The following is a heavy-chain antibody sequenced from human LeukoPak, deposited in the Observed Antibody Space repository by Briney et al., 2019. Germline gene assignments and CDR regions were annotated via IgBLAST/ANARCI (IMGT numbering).Heavy chain of an antibody. CDR2: IYYGGST. V-gene: IGHV4-39*07. Sequence: PSETLSLTCTVSGGSINSGANYWAWIRQPPGKGLEWIGTIYYGGSTYYNPSLNSRGTMSVDTSKNQFSLKLSSVTAADTAVYYCAREAYNWNVDAFDIWGQGTMVTVSS. J-gene: IGHJ3*02. CDR3: AREAYNWNVDAFDI. CDR1: GGSINSGANY. D-gene: IGHD1-20*01.